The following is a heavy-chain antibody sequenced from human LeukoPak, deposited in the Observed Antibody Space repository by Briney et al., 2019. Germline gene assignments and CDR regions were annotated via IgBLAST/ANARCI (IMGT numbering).Heavy chain of an antibody. CDR1: GFTFSSYA. V-gene: IGHV3-23*01. D-gene: IGHD3-22*01. J-gene: IGHJ4*02. CDR3: AKDFEGSYGSSGYYPSFDY. Sequence: GSLRLSCAASGFTFSSYAMSWVRQAPGKGLEWVSAISGSGGSTYYADSVKGRFTISRDNSKNTLYLQMNSLRAEDTAVYYCAKDFEGSYGSSGYYPSFDYWGQGTLVTVSS. CDR2: ISGSGGST.